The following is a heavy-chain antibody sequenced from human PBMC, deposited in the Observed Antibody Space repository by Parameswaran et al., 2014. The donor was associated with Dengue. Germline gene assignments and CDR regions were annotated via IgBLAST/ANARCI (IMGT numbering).Heavy chain of an antibody. D-gene: IGHD2-21*02. Sequence: VRQAPGKGLEWVAVISYDGSNKYYADSVKGRFTISRDNSKNTLYLQMNSLRAEDTAVYYCAKEGAYCGGDCYSQYFQHWGQGTLVTVSS. CDR3: AKEGAYCGGDCYSQYFQH. J-gene: IGHJ1*01. V-gene: IGHV3-30*18. CDR2: ISYDGSNK.